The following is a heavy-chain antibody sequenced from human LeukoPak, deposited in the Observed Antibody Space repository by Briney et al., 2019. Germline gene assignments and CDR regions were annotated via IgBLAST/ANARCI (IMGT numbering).Heavy chain of an antibody. CDR2: IYYSGST. D-gene: IGHD4-17*01. J-gene: IGHJ5*02. CDR1: GGSISSYY. CDR3: ARALDYGDYGFTSRQGWFDP. Sequence: SETLSLTCTVSGGSISSYYWSWIRQPPGKGLEWIGYIYYSGSTNYNPSLKSRVTISVDTSKNQFSLKLSSVTAADTAVYYCARALDYGDYGFTSRQGWFDPWGQGTLVTVSS. V-gene: IGHV4-59*01.